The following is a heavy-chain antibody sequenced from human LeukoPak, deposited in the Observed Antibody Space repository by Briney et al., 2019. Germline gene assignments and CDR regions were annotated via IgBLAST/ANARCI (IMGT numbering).Heavy chain of an antibody. J-gene: IGHJ4*02. D-gene: IGHD5-18*01. CDR3: ATSKDTAMVTGDY. CDR1: GGTFSSYA. CDR2: IIPILGIA. Sequence: SVKVSCKASGGTFSSYAISWVRQAPGQGLEWMGRIIPILGIANYAQKFQGRATITADKSTSTAYMELSSLRSEDTAVYYCATSKDTAMVTGDYWGQGTLVTVSS. V-gene: IGHV1-69*04.